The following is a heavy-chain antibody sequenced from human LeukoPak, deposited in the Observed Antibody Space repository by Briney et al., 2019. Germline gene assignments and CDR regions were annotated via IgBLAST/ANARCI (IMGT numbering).Heavy chain of an antibody. CDR3: AIPRPSLSRHFQH. CDR1: EFTFSTYA. V-gene: IGHV3-23*01. D-gene: IGHD2/OR15-2a*01. Sequence: GGSLRLSCAASEFTFSTYAMNWVRQAPGKGLEWVSGISGSGGATYYADSVKGRFTISRDNSKSTLYPQMNSLRAEDTAVYYCAIPRPSLSRHFQHWGQGTLVTVSS. CDR2: ISGSGGAT. J-gene: IGHJ1*01.